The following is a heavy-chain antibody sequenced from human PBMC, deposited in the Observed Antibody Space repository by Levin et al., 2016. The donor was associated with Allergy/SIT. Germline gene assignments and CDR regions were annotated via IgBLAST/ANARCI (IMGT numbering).Heavy chain of an antibody. V-gene: IGHV4-4*02. Sequence: QPPGKGLEWIGEIWHSGSTNCNPSLKSRVTISVDKSKNQFSLNLNSVTAADTAVYYCARSVWAGTPNWLDPWGQGTLVTVSS. CDR2: IWHSGST. J-gene: IGHJ5*02. CDR3: ARSVWAGTPNWLDP. D-gene: IGHD1-1*01.